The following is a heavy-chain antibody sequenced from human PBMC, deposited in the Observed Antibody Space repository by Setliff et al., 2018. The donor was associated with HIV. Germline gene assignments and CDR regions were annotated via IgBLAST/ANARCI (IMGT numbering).Heavy chain of an antibody. CDR2: ISSSSSDI. J-gene: IGHJ4*02. Sequence: GGSLSLSCAASGFTFSSYSMNWVRQAPGKGLEWVSSISSSSSDIYYADSVKGRFTISRDNAKNSLYLQMNSLRAEDTAVYYCARRYSSSSTGFDYWGQGTLVTVSS. V-gene: IGHV3-21*01. CDR1: GFTFSSYS. D-gene: IGHD6-6*01. CDR3: ARRYSSSSTGFDY.